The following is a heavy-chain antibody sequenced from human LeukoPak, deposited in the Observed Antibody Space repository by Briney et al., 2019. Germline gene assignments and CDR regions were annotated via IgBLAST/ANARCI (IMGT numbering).Heavy chain of an antibody. CDR1: GGSISSSSYY. D-gene: IGHD2-2*01. V-gene: IGHV4-39*01. Sequence: SETLSLTCTVSGGSISSSSYYWGWIRQPPGKGLEWIGSIYYSGSTYYNPSLKSRVTISVDTSKNQFSLKLSSVTAADTAVYYCARQQKYQLPLYNWFDPWGQGTLVTVSS. J-gene: IGHJ5*02. CDR2: IYYSGST. CDR3: ARQQKYQLPLYNWFDP.